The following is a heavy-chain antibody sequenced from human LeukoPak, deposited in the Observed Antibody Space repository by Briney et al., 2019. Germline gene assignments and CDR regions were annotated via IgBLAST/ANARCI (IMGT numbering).Heavy chain of an antibody. Sequence: GASVKVSCKSSGYSFTSYAMNWVRQAPGQGLEWMGWINTNTGNPTYAQDFTGRFVFSLDTSVSTAYLQISSLEAEDTAVYYCARDPARTWIQKDGFDYWGQGTLVTVSS. CDR3: ARDPARTWIQKDGFDY. V-gene: IGHV7-4-1*02. D-gene: IGHD5-18*01. CDR2: INTNTGNP. CDR1: GYSFTSYA. J-gene: IGHJ4*02.